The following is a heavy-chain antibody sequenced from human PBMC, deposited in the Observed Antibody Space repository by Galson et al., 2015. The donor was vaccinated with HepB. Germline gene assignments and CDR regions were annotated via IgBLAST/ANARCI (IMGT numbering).Heavy chain of an antibody. D-gene: IGHD6-19*01. J-gene: IGHJ6*03. CDR1: GFTFSSYG. Sequence: SLRLSCAASGFTFSSYGMHWVRQAPGKGLEWVAVIWYDGSNKYYADSVKGRFTISRDNSKNTLYLQMNSLRAEDTAVYYCARVGWKTMLIDYYYMDVWGKGTTVTVSS. CDR3: ARVGWKTMLIDYYYMDV. V-gene: IGHV3-33*01. CDR2: IWYDGSNK.